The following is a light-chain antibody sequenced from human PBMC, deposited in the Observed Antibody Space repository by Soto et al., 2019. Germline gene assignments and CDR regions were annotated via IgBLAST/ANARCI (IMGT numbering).Light chain of an antibody. CDR2: KAS. CDR1: QSISTW. Sequence: DIQMTQSPSTLSASVGDRVTITCRASQSISTWLAWYQQKPGKAPKLLIYKASSLRNGVPSRFSGSGSGTEFTLTIYSLQADDFASYYCQQYNGYAHKFGQGTKLDIK. V-gene: IGKV1-5*03. J-gene: IGKJ2*01. CDR3: QQYNGYAHK.